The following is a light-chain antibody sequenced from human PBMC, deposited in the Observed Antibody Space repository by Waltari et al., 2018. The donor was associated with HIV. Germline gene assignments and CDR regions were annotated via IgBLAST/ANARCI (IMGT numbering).Light chain of an antibody. CDR2: GNS. V-gene: IGLV1-40*01. CDR1: SSNIGAHYD. CDR3: QSYDSSLSGV. J-gene: IGLJ1*01. Sequence: QSVLTQPPSVSGAPGQRVTISCTGSSSNIGAHYDVHWYQQLPGTAPKLLIYGNSNRPSGVPDRFSSSKSGTSASLAITGLQAEDEADYYCQSYDSSLSGVFGTGTKVTVL.